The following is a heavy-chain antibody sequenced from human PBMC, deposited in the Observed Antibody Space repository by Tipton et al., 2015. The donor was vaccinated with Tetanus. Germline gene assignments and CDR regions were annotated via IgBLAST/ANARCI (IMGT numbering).Heavy chain of an antibody. CDR3: AGGLVRWYEP. Sequence: TLSLTCSVSGGSITGNDYFWGWIREAPEQGLEWIGSLFHSGRTHYNPTLRSRVTISGDPAKNHVSLRLTSVTAADTAVYSCAGGLVRWYEPWGRGTLVSVSS. J-gene: IGHJ5*02. CDR2: LFHSGRT. CDR1: GGSITGNDYF. V-gene: IGHV4-39*02. D-gene: IGHD3-10*01.